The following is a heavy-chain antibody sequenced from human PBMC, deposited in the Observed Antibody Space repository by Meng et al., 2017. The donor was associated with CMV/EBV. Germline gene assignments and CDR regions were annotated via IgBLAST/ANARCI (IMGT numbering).Heavy chain of an antibody. CDR1: GGSIRSSSYY. Sequence: SETLSLTCTVSGGSIRSSSYYWGWIRQPPGKGLEWIGSIYYSGSTYYNPSLKGRVTISVDTSKNQFSLKLSSVAAADTAVYYCARGGGSYYYYYYGMDVWGQGTTVTVSS. J-gene: IGHJ6*02. CDR3: ARGGGSYYYYYYGMDV. D-gene: IGHD1-26*01. CDR2: IYYSGST. V-gene: IGHV4-39*07.